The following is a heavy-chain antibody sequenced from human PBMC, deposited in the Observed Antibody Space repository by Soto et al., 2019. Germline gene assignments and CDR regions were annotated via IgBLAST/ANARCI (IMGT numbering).Heavy chain of an antibody. CDR2: IYYSGNT. CDR3: AREGGESSDGLYYFDS. J-gene: IGHJ4*02. V-gene: IGHV4-30-4*01. Sequence: QVQLQESGPGLVKPSQTLSLTCTVSGGSTSSDNYWSWIRQPPGQGLEWIGHIYYSGNTDFNPSLKSRLAISIDTSKNQFSLKLGSVTAADTAVYFCAREGGESSDGLYYFDSWGQGSLVTVSS. CDR1: GGSTSSDNY. D-gene: IGHD3-16*01.